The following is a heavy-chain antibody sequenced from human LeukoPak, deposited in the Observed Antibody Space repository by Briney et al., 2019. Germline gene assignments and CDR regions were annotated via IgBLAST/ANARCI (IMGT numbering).Heavy chain of an antibody. CDR1: GYSFTSYG. CDR3: ARVIAAAGGGYYYMDV. Sequence: ASVKVSCKASGYSFTSYGISWVRQAPGQGLEWMGWISAYNGNTNYAQKLQGRVTMTTDTSTSTAYMELRSLRSDDTAVYYCARVIAAAGGGYYYMDVWGKGTTVTISS. CDR2: ISAYNGNT. J-gene: IGHJ6*03. D-gene: IGHD6-13*01. V-gene: IGHV1-18*01.